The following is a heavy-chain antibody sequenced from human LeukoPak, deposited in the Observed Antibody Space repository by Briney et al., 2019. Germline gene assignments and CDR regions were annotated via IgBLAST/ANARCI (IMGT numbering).Heavy chain of an antibody. J-gene: IGHJ4*02. CDR1: GFSLSDYG. V-gene: IGHV3-30*18. CDR2: ISYDGSNK. CDR3: AKVRDCGGDCLDY. Sequence: GGSLRLSCAASGFSLSDYGMHWVRQAPGKGLEWVAFISYDGSNKDFADSVKGRFTISRDNSKNTLYLQMNSLRAEDTALYSCAKVRDCGGDCLDYWGQGTLVTVSS. D-gene: IGHD2-21*01.